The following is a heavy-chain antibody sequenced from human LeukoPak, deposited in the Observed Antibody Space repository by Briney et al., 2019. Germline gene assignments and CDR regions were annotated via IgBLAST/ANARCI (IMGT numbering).Heavy chain of an antibody. J-gene: IGHJ4*02. Sequence: GGSLRLSCAASGFTFSSYSMNWVRQAPGKGLEWVSSISSSSSYIYYADSVKGRFTISRDNAKNSLYLQMNSLRAEDTAVYYCARDLSSGYSYSYWGQGTLVTVSS. CDR2: ISSSSSYI. D-gene: IGHD3-22*01. CDR3: ARDLSSGYSYSY. V-gene: IGHV3-21*04. CDR1: GFTFSSYS.